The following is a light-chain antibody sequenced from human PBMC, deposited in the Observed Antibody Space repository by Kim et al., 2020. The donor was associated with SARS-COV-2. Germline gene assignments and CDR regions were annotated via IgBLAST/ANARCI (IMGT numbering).Light chain of an antibody. V-gene: IGLV3-19*01. CDR3: NSRDSSGNNLVL. J-gene: IGLJ2*01. CDR1: SLRSYY. CDR2: GKN. Sequence: SSELTQDPAVSVALGQTVRITCQGDSLRSYYASWYQQKPGQAPVLVIYGKNSRPSGIPDRFSGSNSGNTASLTIAGAQAEDEADYYCNSRDSSGNNLVLFGGGTQLTVL.